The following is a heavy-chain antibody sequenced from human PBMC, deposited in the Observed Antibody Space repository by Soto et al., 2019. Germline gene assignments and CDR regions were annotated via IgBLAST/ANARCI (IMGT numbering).Heavy chain of an antibody. CDR3: AKASGYSYGGDGDY. J-gene: IGHJ4*02. CDR1: GFTFDDYT. D-gene: IGHD5-18*01. Sequence: EVQLVESGGVVVQPGGSLRLSCAASGFTFDDYTMHWVRQAPGKGLEWVSLIRWDGGSTYYADSVKGRFTISREKSKNSLYLQMNSLRTEDPALYYCAKASGYSYGGDGDYWGQGTLVTVSS. V-gene: IGHV3-43*01. CDR2: IRWDGGST.